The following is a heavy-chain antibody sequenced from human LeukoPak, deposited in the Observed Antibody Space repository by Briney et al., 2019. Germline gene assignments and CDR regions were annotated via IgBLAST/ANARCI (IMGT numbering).Heavy chain of an antibody. CDR3: ARAYSSSWDGFDY. V-gene: IGHV3-21*01. Sequence: SSISSSRSYIYYAHSVKGRFTISRDNAKNSLYLQMNSLRAEDTAVYYCARAYSSSWDGFDYWGQGTLVTVSS. CDR2: ISSSRSYI. J-gene: IGHJ4*02. D-gene: IGHD6-13*01.